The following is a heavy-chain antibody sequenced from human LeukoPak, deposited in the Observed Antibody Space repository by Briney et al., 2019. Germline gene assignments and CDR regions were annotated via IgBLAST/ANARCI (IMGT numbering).Heavy chain of an antibody. CDR2: IYYSGST. J-gene: IGHJ2*01. CDR1: GGSISSSSYY. V-gene: IGHV4-39*07. Sequence: PSETLSLTCTVSGGSISSSSYYWGWIRQPPGKGLEWIGSIYYSGSTYYNPSLKSRVTISVDTPKNQFSLKLSSVTAADTAVYYCARTREWYFDLWGRGTLVTVSS. D-gene: IGHD1-26*01. CDR3: ARTREWYFDL.